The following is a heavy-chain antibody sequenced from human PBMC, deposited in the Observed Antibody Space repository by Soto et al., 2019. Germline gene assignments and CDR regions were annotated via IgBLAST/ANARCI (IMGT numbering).Heavy chain of an antibody. D-gene: IGHD3-10*01. CDR3: ASWYYGSGSYYYFDY. CDR2: IYHSGST. Sequence: PSETLSLTCAVSGGSISSGGYSWSWIRQPPGKGLEWIGYIYHSGSTYYNPSLKSRVTISVDRSKNQFSLKLSSVTAADTAVYYCASWYYGSGSYYYFDYWGQGTLVTVSS. CDR1: GGSISSGGYS. J-gene: IGHJ4*02. V-gene: IGHV4-30-2*01.